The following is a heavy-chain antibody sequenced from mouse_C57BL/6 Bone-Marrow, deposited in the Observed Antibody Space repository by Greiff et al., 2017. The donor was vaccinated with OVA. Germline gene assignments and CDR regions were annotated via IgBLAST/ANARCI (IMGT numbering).Heavy chain of an antibody. D-gene: IGHD1-1*01. J-gene: IGHJ1*03. CDR2: ISPNKGGT. Sequence: VQLQQSGPGLVQPGASVTISCKASGYTFTDYCMNWVQQTHGKSLEWIGDISPNKGGTSNNQKFKGKATLTVDKSSSTAYMELRSLTSEDSAVYYCARTYGSSYWYFDVWGTGTTVTVSS. CDR1: GYTFTDYC. CDR3: ARTYGSSYWYFDV. V-gene: IGHV1-26*01.